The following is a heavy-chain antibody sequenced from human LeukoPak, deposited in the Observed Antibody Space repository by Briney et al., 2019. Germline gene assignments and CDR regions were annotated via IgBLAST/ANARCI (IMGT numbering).Heavy chain of an antibody. CDR2: IYTSGST. Sequence: KPSETLSLTCTVSGGSISSYYWSWIRQPAGKGLEWIGRIYTSGSTNYNPSLKSRVTISVDTSKNQFSLRLSSVTAADTAVYYCARVERITIFGVVNLGGWFNPWGQGTLVTVSS. V-gene: IGHV4-4*07. CDR1: GGSISSYY. J-gene: IGHJ5*02. CDR3: ARVERITIFGVVNLGGWFNP. D-gene: IGHD3-3*01.